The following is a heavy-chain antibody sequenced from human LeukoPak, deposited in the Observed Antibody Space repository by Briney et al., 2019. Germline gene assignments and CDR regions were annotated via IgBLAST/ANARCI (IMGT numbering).Heavy chain of an antibody. J-gene: IGHJ4*02. CDR3: ARDHYGSGNYYSFFDY. CDR1: GFTFSNYW. V-gene: IGHV3-7*01. Sequence: GGSLRLSCAASGFTFSNYWMSWVRQASGKGLEWVANIKQDGSESNYVDSVKGRFAISRDNAKNSLYLQMNSLTAEDTAVYYCARDHYGSGNYYSFFDYWGQGTLVTVSS. D-gene: IGHD3-10*01. CDR2: IKQDGSES.